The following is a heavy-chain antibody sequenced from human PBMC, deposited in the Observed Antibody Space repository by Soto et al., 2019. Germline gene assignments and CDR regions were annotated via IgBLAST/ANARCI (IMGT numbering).Heavy chain of an antibody. Sequence: ASVKVSCKASGCTFTSYGISWVRQAPGQGLEWMGWISAYNGNTNYAQKLQGRVTMTTDTSTSTAYMELRSLRSDDTAVYYCARDGRSYYYYGMDVWGQGTTVTVSS. V-gene: IGHV1-18*04. CDR1: GCTFTSYG. J-gene: IGHJ6*02. CDR3: ARDGRSYYYYGMDV. CDR2: ISAYNGNT.